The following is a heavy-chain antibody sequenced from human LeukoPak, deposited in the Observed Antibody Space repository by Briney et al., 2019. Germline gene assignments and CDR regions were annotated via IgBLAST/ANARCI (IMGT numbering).Heavy chain of an antibody. D-gene: IGHD4-17*01. CDR3: ARWDPDYGDYAIYYYYGMDV. CDR2: ISAYNGNT. Sequence: ASVKVSCKASGYTFTSYYMHWVRQAPGQGLEWMGWISAYNGNTNYAQKLQGRVTMTTDTSTSTAYMELRSLRSDDTAVYYCARWDPDYGDYAIYYYYGMDVWGQGTTVTVSS. CDR1: GYTFTSYY. J-gene: IGHJ6*02. V-gene: IGHV1-18*04.